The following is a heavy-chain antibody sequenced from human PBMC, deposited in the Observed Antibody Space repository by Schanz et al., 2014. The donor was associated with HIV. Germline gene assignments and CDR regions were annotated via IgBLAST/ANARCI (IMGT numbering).Heavy chain of an antibody. CDR2: ISYDGSNK. V-gene: IGHV3-30*18. D-gene: IGHD3-22*01. J-gene: IGHJ4*02. CDR3: TKDRTWNYYDSSGYPYYFDY. Sequence: QVQVVESGGGLAKPGGSLRLSCAASGFTFSDHYMSWVRQAPGKGLEWAAVISYDGSNKYYAVSVKGRFTISRDNSKNTLYLQMNSLRAEDTAVYYCTKDRTWNYYDSSGYPYYFDYWGQGTLVTVSS. CDR1: GFTFSDHY.